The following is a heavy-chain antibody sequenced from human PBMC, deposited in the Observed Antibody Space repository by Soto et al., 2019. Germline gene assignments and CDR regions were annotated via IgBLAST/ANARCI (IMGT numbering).Heavy chain of an antibody. CDR2: ISYDRSNK. D-gene: IGHD5-18*01. Sequence: QVQLVESGGGVVQPGRSLRLSCAASRFIFRSYCIHCVRQAPGKGLEWVAVISYDRSNKYYTESVKGRFTISRDKYKSTMYLQMNSLRSEDTAVYYCAKGDVDTSMGRAFDYGGEGKLVTVCS. J-gene: IGHJ4*02. CDR3: AKGDVDTSMGRAFDY. V-gene: IGHV3-30*18. CDR1: RFIFRSYC.